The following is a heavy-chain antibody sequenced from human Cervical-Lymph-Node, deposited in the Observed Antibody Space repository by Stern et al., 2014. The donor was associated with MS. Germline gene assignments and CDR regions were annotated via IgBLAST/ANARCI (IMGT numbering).Heavy chain of an antibody. Sequence: VQLVQSGAEVKMPGESLKISCKGSGYIFTTYWIGWVRQMPGKGLEWMGIIYPGDSNLRYGPSFEGQVIISTDKSISTAYLQWSGLKAADTAIYYCARGSCSSCYSCGNWFDPWGQGTLVTVSS. J-gene: IGHJ5*02. CDR1: GYIFTTYW. V-gene: IGHV5-51*01. D-gene: IGHD2-15*01. CDR3: ARGSCSSCYSCGNWFDP. CDR2: IYPGDSNL.